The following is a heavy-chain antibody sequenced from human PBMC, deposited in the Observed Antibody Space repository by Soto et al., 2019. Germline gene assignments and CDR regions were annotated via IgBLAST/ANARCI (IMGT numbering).Heavy chain of an antibody. CDR1: GGTFSSYA. J-gene: IGHJ6*02. Sequence: QVQLVQSGAEVKKPGSSVKVSCKASGGTFSSYAISWVRQAPGQGLEWMGGIIPIFGTANYAQKFQGRVTITADESTSTAYMELSSLRSEDTAVYYCARDHTYYYDSSGPGYYGMDVWGQGTTVTVSS. V-gene: IGHV1-69*01. CDR3: ARDHTYYYDSSGPGYYGMDV. CDR2: IIPIFGTA. D-gene: IGHD3-22*01.